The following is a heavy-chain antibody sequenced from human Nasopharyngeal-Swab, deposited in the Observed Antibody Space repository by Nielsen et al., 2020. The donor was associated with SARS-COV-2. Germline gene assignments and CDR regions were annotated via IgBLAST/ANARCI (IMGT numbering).Heavy chain of an antibody. D-gene: IGHD1-14*01. CDR1: GFNFNSYG. J-gene: IGHJ4*02. CDR2: MWYDGSSK. CDR3: ARDLMAEPDY. Sequence: GESLKISCAASGFNFNSYGMHWVRQAPGKGLEWVAVMWYDGSSKKYGNSVKGRFTISRDNSKKTLYLQMNSLRAEDTAVYYCARDLMAEPDYWGQGTLVTVSS. V-gene: IGHV3-33*01.